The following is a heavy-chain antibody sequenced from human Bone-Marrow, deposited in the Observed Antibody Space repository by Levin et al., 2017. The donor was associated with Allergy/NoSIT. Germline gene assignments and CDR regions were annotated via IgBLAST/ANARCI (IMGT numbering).Heavy chain of an antibody. CDR2: IYSYGHT. D-gene: IGHD6-19*01. J-gene: IGHJ4*02. Sequence: SQTLSLTCTVSGGPFQISWRYWGWVRQTPAKGLEWLGTIYSYGHTYYHPSLRGRLSLSLDSSRNQFSLRLTSVTAADTAVYFCATFSSAWATLPPTQVGEYFDSWGQGSLVTVSS. CDR1: GGPFQISWRY. V-gene: IGHV4-39*01. CDR3: ATFSSAWATLPPTQVGEYFDS.